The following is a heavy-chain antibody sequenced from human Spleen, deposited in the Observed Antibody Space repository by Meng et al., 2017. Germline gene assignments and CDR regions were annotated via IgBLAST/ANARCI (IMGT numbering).Heavy chain of an antibody. Sequence: QVQLYQWGAGLLKPSETLSLSCVVSGGSFSDYYWSWIRQPPGKGLEWIGEINHSGSTNYNPSLESRATISVDTSQNNLSLKLSSVTAADSAVYYCARGPTTMAHDFDYWGQGTLVTVSS. CDR2: INHSGST. J-gene: IGHJ4*02. D-gene: IGHD4-11*01. CDR3: ARGPTTMAHDFDY. V-gene: IGHV4-34*01. CDR1: GGSFSDYY.